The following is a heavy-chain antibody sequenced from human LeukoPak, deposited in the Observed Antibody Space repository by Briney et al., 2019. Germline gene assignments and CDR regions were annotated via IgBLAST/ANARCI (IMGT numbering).Heavy chain of an antibody. D-gene: IGHD3-22*01. Sequence: ASVKVSCKASGYTFTDYFMHWVRQVPGQGLEWMGCINVYIGGAHYAQKFQGRLSVTRDTSINTLYMELNSLRSDDTAVYYCARGYYYDSSGHYHFDYWGQGTLVTVSS. J-gene: IGHJ4*02. V-gene: IGHV1-2*02. CDR3: ARGYYYDSSGHYHFDY. CDR2: INVYIGGA. CDR1: GYTFTDYF.